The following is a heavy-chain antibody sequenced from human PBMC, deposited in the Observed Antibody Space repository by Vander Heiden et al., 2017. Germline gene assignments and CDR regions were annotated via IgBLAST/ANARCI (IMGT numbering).Heavy chain of an antibody. J-gene: IGHJ4*02. CDR1: GGSMGNYY. CDR2: IYTGGST. D-gene: IGHD3-22*01. V-gene: IGHV4-4*07. CDR3: VGNYYDSRGYYFIDS. Sequence: QVQLQESGPGLVRPSETLSLTCAVSGGSMGNYYWTWLRQPAGKALEWLGRIYTGGSTNYHPSLKSRVTMSVATSKNQFSLKLTSVTAADTAVYYCVGNYYDSRGYYFIDSWGQGTLVTVS.